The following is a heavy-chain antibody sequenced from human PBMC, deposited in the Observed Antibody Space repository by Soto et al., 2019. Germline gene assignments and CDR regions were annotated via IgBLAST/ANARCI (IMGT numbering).Heavy chain of an antibody. CDR3: AGQTFTIAAASYGRSNWFDP. Sequence: PSETLSLTCTVSGGSISSGDYYWSWIRQPPGKGLEWIGYIYYSGSTYYTPSLKSRLTMSIDTSKNEFSLRLNSVTAADTAVYYCAGQTFTIAAASYGRSNWFDPWGPGTLVTVSS. CDR1: GGSISSGDYY. J-gene: IGHJ5*02. CDR2: IYYSGST. V-gene: IGHV4-30-4*01. D-gene: IGHD6-25*01.